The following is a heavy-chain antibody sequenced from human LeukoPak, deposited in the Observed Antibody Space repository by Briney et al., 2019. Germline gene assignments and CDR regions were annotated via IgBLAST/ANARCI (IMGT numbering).Heavy chain of an antibody. V-gene: IGHV3-7*01. CDR2: IKQDGSEK. J-gene: IGHJ6*02. D-gene: IGHD2-2*01. CDR1: GFTFSSYA. CDR3: ARDLNIVVVPAHGMDV. Sequence: GRSLRLSCAASGFTFSSYAMHWVRQAPGKGLEWVANIKQDGSEKHFGDSVKGRFTISRDNAKKSLYLQMNSLRAEDTAVYYCARDLNIVVVPAHGMDVWGQGTTVTVSS.